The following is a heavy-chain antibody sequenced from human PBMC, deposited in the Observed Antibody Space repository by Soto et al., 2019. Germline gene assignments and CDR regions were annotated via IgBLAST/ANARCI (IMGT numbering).Heavy chain of an antibody. D-gene: IGHD2-2*01. V-gene: IGHV1-18*01. CDR1: GYTFTSYG. CDR3: AIVRRLCIVVVPAVHNWFDP. J-gene: IGHJ5*02. CDR2: ISAYNGNT. Sequence: ASVKVSCKASGYTFTSYGISWVRQAPGQGLEWMGWISAYNGNTNYAQKLQGRVTMTTDTSTSTAYMELRSLRSDDTAVYYFAIVRRLCIVVVPAVHNWFDPWGQGTLVTVSS.